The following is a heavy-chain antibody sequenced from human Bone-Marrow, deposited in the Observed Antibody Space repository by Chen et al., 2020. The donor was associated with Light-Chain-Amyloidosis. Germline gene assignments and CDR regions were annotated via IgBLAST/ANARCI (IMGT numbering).Heavy chain of an antibody. Sequence: EVRLVESGGGLVQPGGSLRLSCAASGFTFSRYFMRWVRQAPGKGLGWVANIREDGNGKYYVQSVKGRFTISRDNAKNAVYLQMHSLGAEDSAIYFCARESSVAAPYYLDYWGQGIRVTVSA. D-gene: IGHD6-25*01. CDR1: GFTFSRYF. J-gene: IGHJ4*02. V-gene: IGHV3-7*01. CDR2: IREDGNGK. CDR3: ARESSVAAPYYLDY.